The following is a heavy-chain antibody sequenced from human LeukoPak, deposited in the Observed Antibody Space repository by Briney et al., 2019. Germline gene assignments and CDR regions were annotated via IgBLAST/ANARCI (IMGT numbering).Heavy chain of an antibody. J-gene: IGHJ4*02. V-gene: IGHV4-59*01. CDR3: ARGPGSYYEFDY. CDR1: GASISSYY. Sequence: PSETLSLTCTVSGASISSYYWSWIRQPPGKGLEWIAYIYYSGNTSYNPSLKGRVTISVVRSKNQFSLKLSSVTAADTAAYYCARGPGSYYEFDYWGPGTLVTVSS. CDR2: IYYSGNT. D-gene: IGHD1-26*01.